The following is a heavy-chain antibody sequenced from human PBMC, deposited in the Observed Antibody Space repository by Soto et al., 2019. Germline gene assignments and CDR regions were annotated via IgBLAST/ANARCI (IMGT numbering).Heavy chain of an antibody. Sequence: SCKASGYTFTSYAMHWVRQGPGKGLEWVAVVSIGGSTHYADSVRGRFTISRDNSKNTLSLQMNSLTAEDTAVYFCAKRRGAGGHFDYWGQGALVTVSS. V-gene: IGHV3-23*01. D-gene: IGHD2-15*01. CDR2: VSIGGST. J-gene: IGHJ4*02. CDR1: GYTFTSYA. CDR3: AKRRGAGGHFDY.